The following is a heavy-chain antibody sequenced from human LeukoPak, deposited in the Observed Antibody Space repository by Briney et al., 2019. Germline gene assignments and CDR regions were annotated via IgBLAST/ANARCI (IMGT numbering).Heavy chain of an antibody. CDR1: GFTFINYW. J-gene: IGHJ4*02. CDR2: IKQDGSDK. V-gene: IGHV3-7*03. CDR3: AGKTVVGSYFDY. D-gene: IGHD4-23*01. Sequence: GGSLRLSCAASGFTFINYWMSWVRQAPGKGLEWVGNIKQDGSDKYYIDSVRGRFTISRDNAKNSLYLQMNSLRVEDTAVYYCAGKTVVGSYFDYWGQGNPVTVSS.